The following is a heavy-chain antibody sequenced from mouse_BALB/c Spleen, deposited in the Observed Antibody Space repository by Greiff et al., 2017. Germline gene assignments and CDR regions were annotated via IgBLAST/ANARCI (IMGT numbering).Heavy chain of an antibody. V-gene: IGHV5-17*02. CDR3: ARGFPDYYGYYYAMDY. J-gene: IGHJ4*01. CDR2: ISSGSSTI. Sequence: EVQRVESGGGLVQPGGSRKLSCAASGFTFSSFGMHWVRQAPEKGLEWVAYISSGSSTIYYADTVKGRFTISRDNPKNTLFLQMTSLRSEDTAMYYCARGFPDYYGYYYAMDYWGQGTSDTVTS. D-gene: IGHD1-2*01. CDR1: GFTFSSFG.